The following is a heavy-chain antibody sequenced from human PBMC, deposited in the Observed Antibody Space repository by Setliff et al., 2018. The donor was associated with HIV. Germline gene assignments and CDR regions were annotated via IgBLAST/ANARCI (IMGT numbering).Heavy chain of an antibody. V-gene: IGHV4-59*01. CDR3: ARSRTSSGYYGVTGYGMDV. CDR2: IYYSGST. Sequence: LSLTCTVSGGSISSDYWSWIRQPPGKGLEWIGYIYYSGSTNYNPSLKSRVTISVATSKNQFSLKLNSVTTADTAVYYCARSRTSSGYYGVTGYGMDVWGQGTTVTVSS. CDR1: GGSISSDY. J-gene: IGHJ6*02. D-gene: IGHD3-22*01.